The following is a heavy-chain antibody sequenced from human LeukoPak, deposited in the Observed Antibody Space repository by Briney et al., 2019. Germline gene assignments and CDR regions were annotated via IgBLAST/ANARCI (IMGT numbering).Heavy chain of an antibody. V-gene: IGHV3-15*01. J-gene: IGHJ4*02. CDR3: TTDQPTTYYDFWSGYFFDY. CDR2: IKSKTDGGTT. CDR1: GFTFSNAW. D-gene: IGHD3-3*01. Sequence: PGGSLRLSCAASGFTFSNAWMSWVRQAPGKGLDWVGRIKSKTDGGTTDYAAPVKGISTISRDDSKNKLYLQMHSLKTEDTAVYYCTTDQPTTYYDFWSGYFFDYWGQGTLVTVSS.